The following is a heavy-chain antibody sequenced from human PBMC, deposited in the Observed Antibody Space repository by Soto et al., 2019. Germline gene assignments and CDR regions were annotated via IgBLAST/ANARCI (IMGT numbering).Heavy chain of an antibody. CDR3: ARDRHGDEIDY. CDR2: IYYSGST. D-gene: IGHD4-17*01. CDR1: GASISSGTYY. J-gene: IGHJ4*02. Sequence: QVQLQESGPGLVKPSQTLSLTCTVSGASISSGTYYWTWIRQHPGKGLEWIGYIYYSGSTYYNPSLKSRLTMSVGTSKNQFSLKLSSVTAADTAVYFCARDRHGDEIDYWGQGTLVTVSS. V-gene: IGHV4-31*03.